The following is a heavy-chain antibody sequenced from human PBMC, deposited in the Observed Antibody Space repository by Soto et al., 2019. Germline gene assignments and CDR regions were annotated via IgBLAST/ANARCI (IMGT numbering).Heavy chain of an antibody. Sequence: QVQLVQSGAEVRKPGASVKVSCEASGYTFTSYDIYWVRQATGQGLEWMGWMNPNTGNSGYAQKFQGRVTMTSDTSISQAHMELSSLRSDDTAVYYCARRAETNGWNGFGADKYYFDFWGQGTLVTVSS. J-gene: IGHJ4*02. CDR1: GYTFTSYD. D-gene: IGHD1-1*01. CDR2: MNPNTGNS. V-gene: IGHV1-8*01. CDR3: ARRAETNGWNGFGADKYYFDF.